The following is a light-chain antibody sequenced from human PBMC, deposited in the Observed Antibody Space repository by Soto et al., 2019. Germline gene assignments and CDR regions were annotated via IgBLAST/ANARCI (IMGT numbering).Light chain of an antibody. CDR3: AAWDGSLNVVL. Sequence: QSVLTQPPSASGTPGQRVTISCSGSSSTIGTNTVNWYQQFPRSAPKLLMYSSNQRPSGVPDRFSGSKSGTSASLAISGLQSEDEADYYCAAWDGSLNVVLFGGGTKVTVL. V-gene: IGLV1-44*01. CDR1: SSTIGTNT. J-gene: IGLJ3*02. CDR2: SSN.